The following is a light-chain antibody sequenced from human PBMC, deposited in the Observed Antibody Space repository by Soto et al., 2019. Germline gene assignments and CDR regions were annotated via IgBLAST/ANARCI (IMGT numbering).Light chain of an antibody. Sequence: IVMTQSPDSLAVSLGERAAVNFKCGLSLLYSFNNKNYLAWYQQKPGQPPRLLIYWASIRESGVPDRFSGSGSGTDFTLTISSLQVEDVALYYCQQYYSSPVTFGQGTRLEI. J-gene: IGKJ5*01. CDR1: LSLLYSFNNKNY. CDR2: WAS. V-gene: IGKV4-1*01. CDR3: QQYYSSPVT.